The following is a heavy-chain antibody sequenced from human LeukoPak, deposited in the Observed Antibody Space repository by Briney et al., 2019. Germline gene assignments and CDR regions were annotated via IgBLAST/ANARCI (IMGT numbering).Heavy chain of an antibody. CDR1: GFTFSTYA. J-gene: IGHJ4*02. CDR3: ARIAIAVADTGGYIDY. V-gene: IGHV3-23*01. CDR2: ISNTGGGT. D-gene: IGHD6-19*01. Sequence: GGSLRLSYAPSGFTFSTYAMSWVRQAPGKGLEWVSSISNTGGGTYYADSVKGRFTISRDNSKNTLYLQMNSLRAEDTALYYCARIAIAVADTGGYIDYWGQGTLVTVSS.